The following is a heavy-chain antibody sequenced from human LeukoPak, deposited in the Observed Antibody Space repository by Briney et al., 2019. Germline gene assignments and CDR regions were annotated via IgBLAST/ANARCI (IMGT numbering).Heavy chain of an antibody. D-gene: IGHD3-10*01. CDR2: INDSGRS. J-gene: IGHJ5*02. V-gene: IGHV4-34*01. CDR3: VRGPYGSGISNWFDP. CDR1: GGSFSGYY. Sequence: SETLSLTCGVYGGSFSGYYWSWIRQPPGKGLEWIGEINDSGRSNYKSSLKSRVTVSVDTSKNQFSLKLTSVTAADTAVYYCVRGPYGSGISNWFDPWGQGTLVIVSS.